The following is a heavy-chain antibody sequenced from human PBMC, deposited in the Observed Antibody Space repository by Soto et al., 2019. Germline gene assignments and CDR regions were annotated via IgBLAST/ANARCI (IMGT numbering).Heavy chain of an antibody. V-gene: IGHV3-23*01. Sequence: SLRLDWAAAGFSFSKYSRNLVRQAPGKGLKWVSSISGSGGSTYYADSVKGRFTISRDNSKNTLYLQMNSLRAEDTAVYSCAKRDCSGGSCYSYYYYGMDVWGQGTTVTVSS. CDR1: GFSFSKYS. CDR3: AKRDCSGGSCYSYYYYGMDV. J-gene: IGHJ6*02. D-gene: IGHD2-15*01. CDR2: ISGSGGST.